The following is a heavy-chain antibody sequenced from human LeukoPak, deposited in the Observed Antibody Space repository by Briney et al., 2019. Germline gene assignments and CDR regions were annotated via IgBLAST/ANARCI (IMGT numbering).Heavy chain of an antibody. CDR1: GGSISSSSYY. V-gene: IGHV4-39*07. Sequence: SETLSLTCTVSGGSISSSSYYWGWIRQPPGKGLEWIGSIYYSGSTYYNPSLKSRVTISVDTSKNQFSLKLSSVTAADTAVYYCVRVRLYYDSSGHGLTGWFNPWGQGTLVTVSS. J-gene: IGHJ5*02. CDR3: VRVRLYYDSSGHGLTGWFNP. CDR2: IYYSGST. D-gene: IGHD3-22*01.